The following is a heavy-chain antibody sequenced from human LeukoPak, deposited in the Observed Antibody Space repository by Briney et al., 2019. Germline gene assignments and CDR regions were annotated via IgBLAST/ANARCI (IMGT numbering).Heavy chain of an antibody. CDR2: ISYDGSNK. CDR3: AKDLRDTAMVTPIDY. D-gene: IGHD5-18*01. CDR1: GFTFSSYG. Sequence: GRSLRLSCAASGFTFSSYGMHWVRQAPGKGLEWVAVISYDGSNKYYADSVKGRFTISRDNSKNTLYLQMNSLRAEDTAVYYCAKDLRDTAMVTPIDYWGQGTLVTVSS. V-gene: IGHV3-30*18. J-gene: IGHJ4*02.